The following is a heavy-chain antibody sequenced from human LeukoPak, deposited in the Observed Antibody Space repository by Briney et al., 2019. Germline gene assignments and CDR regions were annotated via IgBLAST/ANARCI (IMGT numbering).Heavy chain of an antibody. CDR2: ISGSGGST. CDR1: GFTFSSYA. CDR3: ARRPYGSGSYYDY. J-gene: IGHJ4*02. Sequence: PGGSLRLSCAASGFTFSSYAMSWVRQAPGKGLEWVSAISGSGGSTYYADSVKGRFTISRDNSKNTLYLQMNSLRAEDTAVYYCARRPYGSGSYYDYWGQGTLVTVSS. V-gene: IGHV3-23*01. D-gene: IGHD3-10*01.